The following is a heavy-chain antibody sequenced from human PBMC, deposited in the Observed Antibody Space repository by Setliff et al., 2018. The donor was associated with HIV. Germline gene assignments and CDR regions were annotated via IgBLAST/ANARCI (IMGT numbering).Heavy chain of an antibody. CDR1: GYTFNRYG. D-gene: IGHD6-13*01. J-gene: IGHJ4*02. Sequence: ASVKVSCKASGYTFNRYGISWVRQAPGQGLEWMGWISALNGNTNYAQKLQGRFTLTTDTSTRTAYMELRSLRSDDTAVYYCAREPIDSSAAGADYWGQGTLVTVSS. V-gene: IGHV1-18*01. CDR3: AREPIDSSAAGADY. CDR2: ISALNGNT.